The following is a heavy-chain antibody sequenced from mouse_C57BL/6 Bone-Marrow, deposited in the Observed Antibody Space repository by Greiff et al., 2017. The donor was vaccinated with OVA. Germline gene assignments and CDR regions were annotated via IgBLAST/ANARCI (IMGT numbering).Heavy chain of an antibody. CDR2: IYPRDGST. V-gene: IGHV1-85*01. CDR1: GYTFTSYD. J-gene: IGHJ1*03. CDR3: ARWEDWYFDV. Sequence: LVESGPELVKPGASVKLSCKASGYTFTSYDINWVKQRPGQGLEWIGWIYPRDGSTKYNEKFKGKATLTVDTSSSTAYMELHSLTSEDSAVYFCARWEDWYFDVWGTGTTVTVSS. D-gene: IGHD4-1*01.